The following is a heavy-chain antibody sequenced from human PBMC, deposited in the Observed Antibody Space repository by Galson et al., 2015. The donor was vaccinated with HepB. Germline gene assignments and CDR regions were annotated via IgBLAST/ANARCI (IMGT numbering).Heavy chain of an antibody. CDR3: ARYWQWLALDY. V-gene: IGHV1-69*02. CDR1: GGTFSSYT. D-gene: IGHD6-19*01. CDR2: IIPIPGIA. Sequence: SVKVSCKASGGTFSSYTISWVRQAPGQGLEWMGRIIPIPGIANYAQKFQGRVTITADKSTSTAYMELSSLRSEDTAVYYCARYWQWLALDYWGQGTLVTVSS. J-gene: IGHJ4*02.